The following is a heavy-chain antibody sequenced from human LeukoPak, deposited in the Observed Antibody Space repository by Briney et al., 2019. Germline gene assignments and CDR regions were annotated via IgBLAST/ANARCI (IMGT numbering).Heavy chain of an antibody. CDR3: ARSWIQLFFDY. CDR1: GYTFTSYY. D-gene: IGHD5-18*01. V-gene: IGHV1-46*01. Sequence: ASVKVSCKASGYTFTSYYMHWVRQAPGQGLEWMGIINPGGGSTSYAQKFQGRVTMTRDTSTSTVYMELSSLRSEDTAVYYCARSWIQLFFDYWGQGTLVTVSS. CDR2: INPGGGST. J-gene: IGHJ4*02.